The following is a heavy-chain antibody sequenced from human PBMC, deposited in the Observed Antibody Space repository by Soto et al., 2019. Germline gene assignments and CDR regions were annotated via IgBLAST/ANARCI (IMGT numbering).Heavy chain of an antibody. J-gene: IGHJ5*02. CDR3: AQHDWFDP. CDR2: IYSGGST. CDR1: GFTVNSHY. Sequence: PGGSLRLSCAVSGFTVNSHYMSWVRQAPGKGLEWVSVIYSGGSTHYADSVKGRFTISRDISKNTLYLQMNSLRAEDSAVYYCAQHDWFDPWGQGTLVTVSS. V-gene: IGHV3-66*01. D-gene: IGHD1-1*01.